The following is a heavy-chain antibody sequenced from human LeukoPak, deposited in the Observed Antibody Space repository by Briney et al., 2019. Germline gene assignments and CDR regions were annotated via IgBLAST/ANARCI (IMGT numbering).Heavy chain of an antibody. J-gene: IGHJ4*02. V-gene: IGHV1-2*02. Sequence: AASVKVSCKASGYTFTGYYMHWVRQAPGQGLEWMGWINPNSGGTNYAQKFQGRVTMTRDTSISTAYMELSRLRSDDTAVYYCARLGGSGWYYFGYWGQGTLVTVSS. D-gene: IGHD6-19*01. CDR3: ARLGGSGWYYFGY. CDR2: INPNSGGT. CDR1: GYTFTGYY.